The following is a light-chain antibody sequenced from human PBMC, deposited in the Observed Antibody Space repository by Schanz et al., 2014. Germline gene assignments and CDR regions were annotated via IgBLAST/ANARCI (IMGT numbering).Light chain of an antibody. CDR3: QQYDNWPQLT. CDR1: QTIGSSY. CDR2: AAS. V-gene: IGKV3-20*01. J-gene: IGKJ4*01. Sequence: EIVLTQSPGTLSLSPGEGATLSCRASQTIGSSYLAWYQQKPGQAPRLLIFAASSRATGIPDRFSGSGSGTDFSLTISRLEPEDFAVYYCQQYDNWPQLTFGGGTKVEIK.